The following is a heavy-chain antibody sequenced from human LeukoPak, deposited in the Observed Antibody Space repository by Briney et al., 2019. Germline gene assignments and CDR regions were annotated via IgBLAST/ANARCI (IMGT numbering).Heavy chain of an antibody. J-gene: IGHJ3*02. CDR2: VYYSGST. Sequence: SETLSLTCSVFRVSISPYYWSWIRQPPGKGLEWIGYVYYSGSTNYNPSLNSRVTISVDTSKNQFSLKLGSVTAADTAIYYCARDSRTTTAFDIWGQGTMVTVSS. D-gene: IGHD1-1*01. CDR3: ARDSRTTTAFDI. CDR1: RVSISPYY. V-gene: IGHV4-59*01.